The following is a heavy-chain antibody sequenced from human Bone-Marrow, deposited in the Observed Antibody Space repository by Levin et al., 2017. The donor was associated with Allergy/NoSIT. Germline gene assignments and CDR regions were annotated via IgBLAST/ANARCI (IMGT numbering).Heavy chain of an antibody. CDR3: AKGQTFQLMTPGD. CDR2: VSGDGDAT. D-gene: IGHD2-8*01. CDR1: GFTFTNFG. Sequence: GGSLRLSCAASGFTFTNFGMNWVRQAPGKGLEWVSTVSGDGDATYYADSVKGRFIISRDNSKNILFLQMRSLRAEDTAVYYCAKGQTFQLMTPGDWGRGTLVTVSS. J-gene: IGHJ4*02. V-gene: IGHV3-23*01.